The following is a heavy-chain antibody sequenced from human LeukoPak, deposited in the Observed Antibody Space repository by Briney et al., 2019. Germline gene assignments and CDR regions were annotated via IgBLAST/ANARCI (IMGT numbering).Heavy chain of an antibody. Sequence: ASVKVSCKASGYTFTSYDINWVRQATGQGLEWMGWMNPNSGNTGYARKFQGRVTMTRNTSISTAYMELSSLRSEDTAVYYCAREGGVSTSRRFDPWGQGTLVNVSS. CDR3: AREGGVSTSRRFDP. CDR1: GYTFTSYD. J-gene: IGHJ5*02. V-gene: IGHV1-8*01. CDR2: MNPNSGNT. D-gene: IGHD2-2*01.